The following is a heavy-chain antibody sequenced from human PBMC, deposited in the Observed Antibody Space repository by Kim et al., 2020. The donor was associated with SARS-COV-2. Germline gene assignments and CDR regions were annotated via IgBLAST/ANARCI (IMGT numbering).Heavy chain of an antibody. CDR3: AKAPYSYGRGLFDY. V-gene: IGHV3-30*02. J-gene: IGHJ4*02. Sequence: ADAVKGRVTNSRDNSKNTLYLQMNSLRAEDTAVYYCAKAPYSYGRGLFDYWGQGTLVTVSS. D-gene: IGHD5-18*01.